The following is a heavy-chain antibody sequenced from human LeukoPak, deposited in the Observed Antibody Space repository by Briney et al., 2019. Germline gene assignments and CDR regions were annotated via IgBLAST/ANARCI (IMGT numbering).Heavy chain of an antibody. CDR1: GGSISSYY. D-gene: IGHD2-2*01. CDR3: ARGREDQLRSRYFDC. V-gene: IGHV4-59*12. CDR2: IFYNGST. J-gene: IGHJ4*02. Sequence: SETLSLTCTVSGGSISSYYWSWIRQPPGKGLEWIGYIFYNGSTDYNPSLKSRVTISVDTSKNQFSLKLSSVTAADTAVYYCARGREDQLRSRYFDCWGQGTLVTVSS.